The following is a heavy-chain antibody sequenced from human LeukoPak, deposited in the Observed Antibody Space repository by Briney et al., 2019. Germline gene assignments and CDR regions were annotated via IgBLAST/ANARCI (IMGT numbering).Heavy chain of an antibody. D-gene: IGHD2-2*01. CDR3: AREAITRGCSSTSCYVRYFDL. CDR2: IYYSGST. CDR1: GGSISSYY. V-gene: IGHV4-59*01. Sequence: SETLSLICTVSGGSISSYYWSWIRQPPGKGLEWIGYIYYSGSTNYNPSLKSRVTISVDTSKNQFSLKLSSVTAADTAVYYCAREAITRGCSSTSCYVRYFDLWGRGTLVTVSS. J-gene: IGHJ2*01.